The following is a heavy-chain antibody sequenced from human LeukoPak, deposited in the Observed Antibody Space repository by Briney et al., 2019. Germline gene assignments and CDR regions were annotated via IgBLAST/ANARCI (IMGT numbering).Heavy chain of an antibody. Sequence: GGSLRLSCAASGFTFSSYGMHWVRQAPGKGLEWVAFIRYDGSNKYYADSVRGRFTISRDNSKSALFPEMNSLRGEDTAVYYCAREPYDISGYGMDVWGQGTMVTVSS. CDR2: IRYDGSNK. V-gene: IGHV3-30*02. CDR3: AREPYDISGYGMDV. J-gene: IGHJ6*02. D-gene: IGHD3-22*01. CDR1: GFTFSSYG.